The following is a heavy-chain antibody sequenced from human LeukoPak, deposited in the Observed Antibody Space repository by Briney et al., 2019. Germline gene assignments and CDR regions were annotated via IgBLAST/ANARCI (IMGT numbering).Heavy chain of an antibody. D-gene: IGHD2-15*01. CDR2: ISSSSSTI. V-gene: IGHV3-48*01. CDR1: GFTFSSYS. J-gene: IGHJ6*02. CDR3: AKEGVYCSGGSCYIYYYYGMDV. Sequence: GGSLRLSCAASGFTFSSYSMNWVRQAPGKGLEWVSYISSSSSTIYYADSVKGRFTISRDNSKNTLYLQMNSLRAEDTAVYYCAKEGVYCSGGSCYIYYYYGMDVWGQGTTVTVSS.